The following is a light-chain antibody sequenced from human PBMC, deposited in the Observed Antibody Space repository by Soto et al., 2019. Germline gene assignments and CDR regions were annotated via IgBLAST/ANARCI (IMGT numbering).Light chain of an antibody. CDR2: KAS. CDR1: QNISSC. CDR3: QHYNIYSET. J-gene: IGKJ1*01. Sequence: IQMPQSPSTLSGSVGDRVTITCRASQNISSCLAWYQQKPGKTPKLLIYKASILQSVVPSRFSGSVSGTEFTLAISSLQPNYFATYYYQHYNIYSETFGRGTKV. V-gene: IGKV1-5*03.